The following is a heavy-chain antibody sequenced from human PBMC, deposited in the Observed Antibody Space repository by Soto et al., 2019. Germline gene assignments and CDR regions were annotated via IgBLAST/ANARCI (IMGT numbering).Heavy chain of an antibody. V-gene: IGHV3-15*07. D-gene: IGHD3-10*01. CDR3: TTLANYGSGSYPSR. CDR1: GFTFSNAW. J-gene: IGHJ4*02. CDR2: IKSKTDGGTT. Sequence: GGSLRLSCAASGFTFSNAWMNWVRQAPGKGLEWVGRIKSKTDGGTTDYAAPVKGRFTISRDDSKNTLYPQMNSLKTEDTAVYYCTTLANYGSGSYPSRRGQGTLVTVSS.